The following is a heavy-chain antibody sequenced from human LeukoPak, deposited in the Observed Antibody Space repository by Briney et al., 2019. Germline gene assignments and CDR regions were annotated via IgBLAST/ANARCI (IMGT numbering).Heavy chain of an antibody. CDR1: GASISRHY. D-gene: IGHD3-16*02. CDR3: ARSEYVWGSYRLDF. CDR2: IHSTGTT. Sequence: SETLSLTCFVSGASISRHYWTWMRHTPGQGLHWIGYIHSTGTTNYNPSLKSRVTMSLDTSKNQFSLRLNSVAAADTAVYYCARSEYVWGSYRLDFWGQGALVTVSS. J-gene: IGHJ4*02. V-gene: IGHV4-4*08.